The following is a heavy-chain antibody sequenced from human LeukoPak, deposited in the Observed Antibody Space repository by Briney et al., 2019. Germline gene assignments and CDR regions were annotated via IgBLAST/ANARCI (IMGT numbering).Heavy chain of an antibody. V-gene: IGHV1-2*02. Sequence: ASVKVSCKASGYTFTGYYMHWVRQAPGQGLEWMGWINPNSGGTNYAQKFQGRVTMTRDTSISTAYMELSRLRSDDTAVYYCARIDIVATSHFDYWGQGTLVTVSS. D-gene: IGHD5-12*01. CDR3: ARIDIVATSHFDY. J-gene: IGHJ4*02. CDR2: INPNSGGT. CDR1: GYTFTGYY.